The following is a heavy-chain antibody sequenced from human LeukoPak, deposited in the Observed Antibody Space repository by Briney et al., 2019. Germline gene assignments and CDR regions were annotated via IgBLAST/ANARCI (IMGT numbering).Heavy chain of an antibody. Sequence: SETLSLTCTVSGGSISSSSYYWGWIRQPPGKGLEWIGSIYYSGSTYYNPSLKSRVTMSVDTSKNQFSLKLSSVTAADTAVYYCARVPPRSSGTFDYWGQGTLVTVSS. D-gene: IGHD3-10*01. V-gene: IGHV4-39*07. J-gene: IGHJ4*02. CDR3: ARVPPRSSGTFDY. CDR1: GGSISSSSYY. CDR2: IYYSGST.